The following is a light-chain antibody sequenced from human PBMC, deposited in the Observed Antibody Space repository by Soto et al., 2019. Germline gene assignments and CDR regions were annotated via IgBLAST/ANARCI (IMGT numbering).Light chain of an antibody. Sequence: EIVLTQSPVTLSLSPGERATLSCRASQSVSSSYLAWYQQKPGQAPRLLIYGASSRATGIPDRFSGSGSGTDFTLTISRLEPEDFAVYFCQQYGNSPPNTFGQGTKVEIK. CDR1: QSVSSSY. CDR3: QQYGNSPPNT. J-gene: IGKJ2*01. CDR2: GAS. V-gene: IGKV3-20*01.